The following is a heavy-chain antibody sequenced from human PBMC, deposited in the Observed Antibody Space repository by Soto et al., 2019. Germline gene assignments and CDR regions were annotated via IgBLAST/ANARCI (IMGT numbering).Heavy chain of an antibody. CDR3: ARVKVGEFVPSAPSLYGMDV. CDR1: GGTFSRYT. V-gene: IGHV1-69*18. Sequence: QVQLVQSGAGVKKPGSSVKVSCKASGGTFSRYTITWLRQAPGQGLEWMRRIIPMFGTVRYAQKFQGRVTSTADESTSIAYMEPTSLRYEDTAVYYCARVKVGEFVPSAPSLYGMDVWGQGTTVTVSS. J-gene: IGHJ6*02. D-gene: IGHD3-16*01. CDR2: IIPMFGTV.